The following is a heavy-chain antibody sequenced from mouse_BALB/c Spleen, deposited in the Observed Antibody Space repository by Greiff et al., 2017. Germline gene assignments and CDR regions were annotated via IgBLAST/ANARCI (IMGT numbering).Heavy chain of an antibody. J-gene: IGHJ4*01. V-gene: IGHV1S81*02. CDR2: INPSNGRT. CDR3: ARRIIYDGYYYYYAMDY. CDR1: GYTFTSYW. D-gene: IGHD2-3*01. Sequence: QVQLQQPGAELVKPGASVKLSCKASGYTFTSYWMHWVKQRPGQGLEWIGEINPSNGRTNYNEKFKSKATLTVDKSSSTAYMQLSSLTSEDSAVYYCARRIIYDGYYYYYAMDYWGQGTSVTVSS.